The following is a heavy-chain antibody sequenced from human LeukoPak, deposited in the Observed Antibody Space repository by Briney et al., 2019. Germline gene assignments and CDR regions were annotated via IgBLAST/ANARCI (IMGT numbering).Heavy chain of an antibody. Sequence: GGSLTLSCAASGFTFSYYSMNWVRQAPGKGLEWISYIGISSGNTKYSDSVKGRFTILGDSAKNSLYLQMNSLRVEDTAVYYCARDHNYAFDNWGQGTLVTVS. CDR1: GFTFSYYS. CDR2: IGISSGNT. D-gene: IGHD4-11*01. J-gene: IGHJ4*02. CDR3: ARDHNYAFDN. V-gene: IGHV3-48*04.